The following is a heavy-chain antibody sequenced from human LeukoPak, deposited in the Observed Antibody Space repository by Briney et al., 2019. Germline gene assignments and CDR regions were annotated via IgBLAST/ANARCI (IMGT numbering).Heavy chain of an antibody. CDR2: ISAYNGNT. Sequence: ASVKVSCKASGYTFTSYGISWVRQAPGQGLEWMGWISAYNGNTNYAQKLQGRVTMTTDTSTSTAYMELRSLRSDDTPVYYCARSRVLRYFDWLLVVGGDNDAFDIWGQGTMVTVSS. D-gene: IGHD3-9*01. J-gene: IGHJ3*02. CDR3: ARSRVLRYFDWLLVVGGDNDAFDI. V-gene: IGHV1-18*01. CDR1: GYTFTSYG.